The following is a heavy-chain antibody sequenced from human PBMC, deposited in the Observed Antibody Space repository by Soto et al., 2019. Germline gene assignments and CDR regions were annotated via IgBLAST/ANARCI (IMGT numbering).Heavy chain of an antibody. CDR1: GFTFSNYD. CDR2: ITGSGGDS. V-gene: IGHV3-23*01. Sequence: PGGSLRLSCAASGFTFSNYDMSWVRQAPGKGLEWVSAITGSGGDSFHADSVKGRFTISRDSSKNTLFLQMNSLRVEDTAVYYCAKGSGSSRRYYFDYWGQGTPVTVSS. D-gene: IGHD6-13*01. CDR3: AKGSGSSRRYYFDY. J-gene: IGHJ4*02.